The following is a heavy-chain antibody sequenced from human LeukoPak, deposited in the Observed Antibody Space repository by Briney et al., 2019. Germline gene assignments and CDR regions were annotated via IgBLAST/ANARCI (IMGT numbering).Heavy chain of an antibody. Sequence: GESLKISCKGSGYSFTSYWIGWVRQMPGKGLEWMGIIYPGDPDTRYSPSFQGQVTISADKSISTAYLQWSSLKASDTAMYYCARTAVAGTGGWYFDLWGRGTLVTVSS. V-gene: IGHV5-51*01. CDR2: IYPGDPDT. CDR3: ARTAVAGTGGWYFDL. D-gene: IGHD6-19*01. CDR1: GYSFTSYW. J-gene: IGHJ2*01.